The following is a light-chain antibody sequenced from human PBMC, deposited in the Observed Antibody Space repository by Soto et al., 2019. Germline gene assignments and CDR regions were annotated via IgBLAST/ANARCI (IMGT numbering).Light chain of an antibody. V-gene: IGKV3D-15*01. CDR1: QSVSSS. J-gene: IGKJ5*01. CDR2: GSS. CDR3: QQYSNWPPIT. Sequence: ETGLTQSPATLSVSPGDRAALSCRASQSVSSSLAWYQQKPGQAPRLLIYGSSTRAAGIPARFSGSGSGTDFTLTISSLQSEDFAVYYCQQYSNWPPITFGQGRRLEIK.